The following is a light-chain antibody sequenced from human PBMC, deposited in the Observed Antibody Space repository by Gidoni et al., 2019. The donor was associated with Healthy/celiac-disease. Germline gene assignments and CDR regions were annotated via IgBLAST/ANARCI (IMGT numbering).Light chain of an antibody. CDR3: AAWDDSLNAPV. V-gene: IGLV1-44*01. CDR2: SNN. J-gene: IGLJ2*01. CDR1: SSNIGSNT. Sequence: QYVLTQPPSASGTPGQRVTISCSGSSSNIGSNTVTWYQQLPGTAPKLLIYSNNQRPSGVPDRFSGSKSGTSASLAISGLQSEDEADYYCAAWDDSLNAPVFGGGTKLTVL.